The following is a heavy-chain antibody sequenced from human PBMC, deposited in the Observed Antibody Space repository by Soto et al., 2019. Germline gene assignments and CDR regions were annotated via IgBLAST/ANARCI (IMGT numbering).Heavy chain of an antibody. D-gene: IGHD3-3*01. CDR1: GFTFSSYA. CDR2: IRSSGNRT. CDR3: ARFGSGSDAFDI. V-gene: IGHV3-23*01. J-gene: IGHJ3*02. Sequence: TGGSMSLSCAASGFTFSSYAMNWVRQAPGKGLEWVSGIRSSGNRTDYADSAKGRFTISRDNSKYTLYLQMNSLRAEDTAIYYCARFGSGSDAFDIWGQGTMVTVSS.